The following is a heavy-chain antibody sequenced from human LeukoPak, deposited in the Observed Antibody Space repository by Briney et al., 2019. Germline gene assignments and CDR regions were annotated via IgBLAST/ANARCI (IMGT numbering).Heavy chain of an antibody. Sequence: GGSLRLSCAASAFTFNTYGMNWVRQAPGKGLEWVSVVYNTDNTYYVDSVKGRFTISRDNSKNTLYLQMNSLRVEDTAVYYCARQYRNYYFDYWGQGALVTVSS. CDR2: VYNTDNT. J-gene: IGHJ4*02. CDR3: ARQYRNYYFDY. D-gene: IGHD5-12*01. CDR1: AFTFNTYG. V-gene: IGHV3-66*04.